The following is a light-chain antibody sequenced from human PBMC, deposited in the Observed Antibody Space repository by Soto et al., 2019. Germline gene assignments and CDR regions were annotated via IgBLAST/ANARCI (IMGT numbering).Light chain of an antibody. Sequence: QSALTQPASVSVSPGQSITISCTGTSSDIGFYNYVSWYQQHPGKAPKLIIYEATNRPSGISNRFSGSKSGKTASLTISGLPAEDEADYYCSSYTGSSTLWVFGGGTQLTVL. CDR2: EAT. CDR1: SSDIGFYNY. J-gene: IGLJ3*02. CDR3: SSYTGSSTLWV. V-gene: IGLV2-14*01.